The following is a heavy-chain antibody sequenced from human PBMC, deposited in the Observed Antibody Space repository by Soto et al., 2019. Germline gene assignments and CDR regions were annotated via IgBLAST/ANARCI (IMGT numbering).Heavy chain of an antibody. V-gene: IGHV1-3*01. CDR3: ARVPTYYYGSGTNSLSSYYFDY. CDR2: INAGNGNT. Sequence: ASVKVSCKASGYTFTSYAMHWVRQAPGQRLEWMGWINAGNGNTKYSQKFQGRVTITRDTSASTAYMELSSLRSEDTAVYYCARVPTYYYGSGTNSLSSYYFDYWGQGTLVTVSS. D-gene: IGHD3-10*01. J-gene: IGHJ4*02. CDR1: GYTFTSYA.